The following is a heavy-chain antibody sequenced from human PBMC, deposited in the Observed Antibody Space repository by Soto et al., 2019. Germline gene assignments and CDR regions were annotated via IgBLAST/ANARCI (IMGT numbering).Heavy chain of an antibody. D-gene: IGHD2-21*02. CDR1: GASIKSTDYY. V-gene: IGHV4-30-4*01. CDR3: VRTAREGAVAPHWFDR. J-gene: IGHJ5*02. Sequence: SETLSLTCTVSGASIKSTDYYWSWIRQAPGKGLEWIGYVYYTGSTYYNPSLMSRLTISVDTSKNQFPLKLTSVTAAETAVYYCVRTAREGAVAPHWFDRWGQGTQVTVSS. CDR2: VYYTGST.